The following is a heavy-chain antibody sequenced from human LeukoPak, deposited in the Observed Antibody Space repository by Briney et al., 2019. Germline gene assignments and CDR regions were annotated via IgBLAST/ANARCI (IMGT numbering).Heavy chain of an antibody. CDR1: GGSFSGYY. CDR3: ARGKRTRYYYDTSGYPDY. V-gene: IGHV4-34*01. D-gene: IGHD3-22*01. Sequence: PSETLSLTCAVYGGSFSGYYWSWIRQPPGKGLEWTGEINHSGSTNYNPSLKSRVTISVDTSKNQFSLKLSSVTAVDTAVYYCARGKRTRYYYDTSGYPDYWGQRTLVTVSS. J-gene: IGHJ4*02. CDR2: INHSGST.